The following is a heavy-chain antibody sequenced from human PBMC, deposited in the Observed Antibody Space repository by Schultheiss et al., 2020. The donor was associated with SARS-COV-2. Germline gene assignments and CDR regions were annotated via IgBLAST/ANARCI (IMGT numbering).Heavy chain of an antibody. CDR2: ISGSGGST. CDR1: GFTFSSYA. D-gene: IGHD3-22*01. CDR3: TTAPRDYYDSSGYYRSKYYYYGMDV. V-gene: IGHV3-23*01. J-gene: IGHJ6*02. Sequence: GGSLRLSCAASGFTFSSYAMSWVRQAPGKGLEWVSAISGSGGSTYYADSVKGRFTISRDNSKNTLYLQMNSLKTEDTAVYYCTTAPRDYYDSSGYYRSKYYYYGMDVWGQGTTVTVSS.